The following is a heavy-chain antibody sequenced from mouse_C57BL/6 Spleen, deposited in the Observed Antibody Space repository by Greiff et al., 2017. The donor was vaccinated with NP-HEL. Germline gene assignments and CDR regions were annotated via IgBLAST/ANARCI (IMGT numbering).Heavy chain of an antibody. Sequence: QVQLQQPGAELVMPGASVKLSCKASGYTFTSYWMHWVKQRPGQGLEWIGEIDPSDSYTKYNQKLKGKSTLTVDKSSSTAYMQLSSLTSEASAVYYCARLGGSSYAWFAYWGQGTLVTVSA. CDR1: GYTFTSYW. J-gene: IGHJ3*01. D-gene: IGHD1-3*01. CDR2: IDPSDSYT. CDR3: ARLGGSSYAWFAY. V-gene: IGHV1-69*01.